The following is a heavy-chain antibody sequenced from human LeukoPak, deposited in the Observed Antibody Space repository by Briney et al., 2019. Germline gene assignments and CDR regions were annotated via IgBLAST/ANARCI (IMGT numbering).Heavy chain of an antibody. CDR1: GGSISSSSSY. V-gene: IGHV4-61*03. Sequence: SETLSLTCSVSGGSISSSSSYWGWIRQPPGKGLEWIGYVHSNGDTDYNPSLRSRLTIFLDTSKNDFSLKVSSVTAADTAVYYCARTNTIAAAVYPSYYYYMDVWGKGTTVTISS. CDR3: ARTNTIAAAVYPSYYYYMDV. CDR2: VHSNGDT. D-gene: IGHD6-13*01. J-gene: IGHJ6*03.